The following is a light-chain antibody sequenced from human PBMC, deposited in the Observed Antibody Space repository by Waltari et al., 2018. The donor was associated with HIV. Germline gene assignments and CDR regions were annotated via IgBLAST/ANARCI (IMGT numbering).Light chain of an antibody. J-gene: IGLJ3*02. CDR2: RND. Sequence: QSVLTQPPSASGPPGPRVTISCSGSRSNIGTTYVYWYRQVPGTAPKLLIYRNDQRPSGVPDRLSGSKSGTSASLAISGLLSEDESDYHCATWDDSLGFWLFGGGTKLTVL. V-gene: IGLV1-47*01. CDR1: RSNIGTTY. CDR3: ATWDDSLGFWL.